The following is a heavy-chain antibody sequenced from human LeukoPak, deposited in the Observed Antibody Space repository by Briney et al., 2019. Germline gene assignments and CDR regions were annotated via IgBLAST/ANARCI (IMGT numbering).Heavy chain of an antibody. D-gene: IGHD4-17*01. CDR1: GGSISSSNYY. Sequence: SETLSLTCSVSGGSISSSNYYWGWIRQPPGKGLEWVGNIYYSGNTYYNPSLKSRVTISVDTSKNQFSLKLRSVTAADTAVYYCASESVTTKTVDYWGQGTLVTVSS. J-gene: IGHJ4*02. CDR2: IYYSGNT. V-gene: IGHV4-39*01. CDR3: ASESVTTKTVDY.